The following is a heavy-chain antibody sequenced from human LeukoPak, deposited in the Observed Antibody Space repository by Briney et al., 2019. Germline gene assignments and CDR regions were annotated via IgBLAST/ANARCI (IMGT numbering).Heavy chain of an antibody. J-gene: IGHJ4*02. V-gene: IGHV4-59*08. Sequence: PSGALSLTWPFPGGPLSRYFYLSLIRQPPGKGLEWIGYIYHSGTTNYNPSLKSRVTMSVDTSKNQFSLNLSSVTAADTAVYYCARRRAVVAGPTFDYWGQGTLVTVSS. D-gene: IGHD6-19*01. CDR1: GGPLSRYFY. CDR2: IYHSGTT. CDR3: ARRRAVVAGPTFDY.